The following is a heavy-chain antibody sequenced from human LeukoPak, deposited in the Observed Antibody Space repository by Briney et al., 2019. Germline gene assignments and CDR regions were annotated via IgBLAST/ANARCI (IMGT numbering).Heavy chain of an antibody. CDR2: ISAYNGNT. Sequence: ASVKVSCKASGYTFTSYGISWVRQAPGQGLEWMGWISAYNGNTNYAQKLQGRVTMTTDTSTSTAYMELRSLRSDDTAVYYCAREVYYDSSGYEAWFDPWGQGTLVTVSS. CDR1: GYTFTSYG. CDR3: AREVYYDSSGYEAWFDP. J-gene: IGHJ5*02. D-gene: IGHD3-22*01. V-gene: IGHV1-18*01.